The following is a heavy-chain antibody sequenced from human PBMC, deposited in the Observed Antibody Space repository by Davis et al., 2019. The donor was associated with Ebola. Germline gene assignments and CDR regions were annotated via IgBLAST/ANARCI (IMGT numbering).Heavy chain of an antibody. CDR2: INAGNGDT. J-gene: IGHJ6*02. CDR1: GYTFTTYV. CDR3: ICGDQLTGGLYYYYGMDV. V-gene: IGHV1-3*01. Sequence: AASVKVSCKASGYTFTTYVIHWVRQAPGQRLEWMGWINAGNGDTKYSQKFQDRVTITRDTSASTAYMELSSLRSEDTAVYYCICGDQLTGGLYYYYGMDVWGQGTTVTVSS. D-gene: IGHD2-21*01.